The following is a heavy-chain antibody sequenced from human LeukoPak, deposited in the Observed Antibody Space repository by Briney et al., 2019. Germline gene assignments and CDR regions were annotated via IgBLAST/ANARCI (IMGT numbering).Heavy chain of an antibody. CDR2: IYHSGST. CDR1: GYSISSGYY. Sequence: PSETLSLTCAVSGYSISSGYYWGWIRQPPGKGLEWIGSIYHSGSTYYNPSLKSRVTISVDTSKNQFSLKLSSVTAADTAVYYCARHPIYDILTGHTPWGQGTLVTVSS. CDR3: ARHPIYDILTGHTP. D-gene: IGHD3-9*01. J-gene: IGHJ5*02. V-gene: IGHV4-38-2*01.